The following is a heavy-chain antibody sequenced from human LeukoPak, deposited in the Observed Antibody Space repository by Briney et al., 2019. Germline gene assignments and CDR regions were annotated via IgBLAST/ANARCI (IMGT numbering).Heavy chain of an antibody. Sequence: SVKVSCKASGGTFSSYAISWVRQAPGQGLEWMGRIIPILGIANYAQKFQGRVTITAGKSTSTAYMELSSLRSEDTAVYYCATPGDILTGYSPYYYYGMDVWGQGTTVTVSS. J-gene: IGHJ6*02. CDR3: ATPGDILTGYSPYYYYGMDV. D-gene: IGHD3-9*01. CDR1: GGTFSSYA. CDR2: IIPILGIA. V-gene: IGHV1-69*04.